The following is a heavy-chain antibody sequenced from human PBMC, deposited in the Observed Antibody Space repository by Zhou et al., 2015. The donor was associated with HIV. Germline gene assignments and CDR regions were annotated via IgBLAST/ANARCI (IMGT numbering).Heavy chain of an antibody. CDR2: IIPIFGTA. V-gene: IGHV1-69*01. CDR1: GGTFSSYA. CDR3: ARGGVCGGDCYEARFDP. Sequence: QVQLVQSGAEVKKPGSSVKVSCKASGGTFSSYAISWVRQAPGQGLEWMGGIIPIFGTANYAQKFQGRVTITADESTSTAYMELSSLRSEDTAVYYCARGGVCGGDCYEARFDPWGQGTLVTVSS. D-gene: IGHD2-21*02. J-gene: IGHJ5*02.